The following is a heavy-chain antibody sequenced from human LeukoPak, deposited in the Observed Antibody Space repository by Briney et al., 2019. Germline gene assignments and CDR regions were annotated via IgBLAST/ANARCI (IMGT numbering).Heavy chain of an antibody. CDR1: GYTFINFD. CDR2: VNPNTGDT. D-gene: IGHD1-26*01. CDR3: ARGMGWGDY. V-gene: IGHV1-8*03. J-gene: IGHJ4*02. Sequence: ASVKVSCKASGYTFINFDIYWVRQASGQGLEWMGWVNPNTGDTGYAQRFQARVTITSDTSIDTAYMHLTSLISNDTAIYYCARGMGWGDYWGQGTLVTVSS.